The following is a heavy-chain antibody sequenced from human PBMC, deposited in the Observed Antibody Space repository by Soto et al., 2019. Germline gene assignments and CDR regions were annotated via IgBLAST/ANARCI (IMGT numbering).Heavy chain of an antibody. D-gene: IGHD3-16*01. CDR3: AKDRGMGTNYFFHGLDV. J-gene: IGHJ6*02. CDR2: INWNSRDI. V-gene: IGHV3-9*01. Sequence: EVQLVEFGGGLVQPGRSLRLSCAASGFTFDNYAMHWVRQVPGKGLEWVSGINWNSRDIAYADSVKGRFTMSRDNAKNSLYLQMNSLRAEDTALYYCAKDRGMGTNYFFHGLDVWGQGTTVTVSS. CDR1: GFTFDNYA.